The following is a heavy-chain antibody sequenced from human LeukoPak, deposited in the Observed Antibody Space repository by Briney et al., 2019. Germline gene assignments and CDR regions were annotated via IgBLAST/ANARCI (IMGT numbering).Heavy chain of an antibody. J-gene: IGHJ4*02. CDR3: AKGGLRQQLVWARIYYFDY. V-gene: IGHV3-23*01. D-gene: IGHD6-13*01. Sequence: GGTLRLSGAASGFTLSSYAMSWVRQAPGKGLEWVSAISGSGGSTYYAHSVKGRFTISRDNSKNTLYLQMNSLRAEDTAVYYCAKGGLRQQLVWARIYYFDYWGQGTLVTVSS. CDR2: ISGSGGST. CDR1: GFTLSSYA.